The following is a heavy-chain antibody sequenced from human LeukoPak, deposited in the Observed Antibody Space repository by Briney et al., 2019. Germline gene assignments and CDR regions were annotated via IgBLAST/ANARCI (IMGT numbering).Heavy chain of an antibody. CDR2: ISSSGSTI. D-gene: IGHD3-10*02. Sequence: GGSLRLSCAASGFTLSSYGMNWVRQAPGKGLEWVSYISSSGSTIYYADSVKGRFTISRDNAKNSLYLQMNSLRAEDTAVYYCAELGITMIGGVWGKGTTVTISS. CDR3: AELGITMIGGV. J-gene: IGHJ6*04. V-gene: IGHV3-48*03. CDR1: GFTLSSYG.